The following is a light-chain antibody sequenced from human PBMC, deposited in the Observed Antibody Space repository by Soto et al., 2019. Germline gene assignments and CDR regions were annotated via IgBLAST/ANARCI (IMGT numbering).Light chain of an antibody. CDR2: DAF. J-gene: IGKJ2*01. CDR1: QSISSW. Sequence: DIQMTQYPSTQSASVGDRVTITCRASQSISSWLAWYQQKPGKAPKLLIYDAFSLESGVPSRFSGSGSGTEFTLTISSLQPDDFATYYCQHYNSYSNTFGQGTKVDIK. V-gene: IGKV1-5*01. CDR3: QHYNSYSNT.